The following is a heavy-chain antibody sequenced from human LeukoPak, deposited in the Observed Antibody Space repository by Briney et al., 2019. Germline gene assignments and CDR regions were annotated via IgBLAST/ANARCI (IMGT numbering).Heavy chain of an antibody. J-gene: IGHJ5*02. V-gene: IGHV3-48*04. CDR1: GFTVSSYA. CDR2: ISSSGSTI. Sequence: GGSLRLSCAASGFTVSSYAMTWVRQAPGKGLEWVSYISSSGSTIYYADSVKGRFTISRDNAKNSLYLQMNSLRAEDTAVYYCARVLDHYDSSGYRPYNWFDPWGQGTLVTVSS. D-gene: IGHD3-22*01. CDR3: ARVLDHYDSSGYRPYNWFDP.